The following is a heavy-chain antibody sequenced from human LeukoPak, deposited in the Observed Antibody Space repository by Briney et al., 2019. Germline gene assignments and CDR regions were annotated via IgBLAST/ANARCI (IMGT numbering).Heavy chain of an antibody. J-gene: IGHJ4*02. CDR2: IKSKTDGGTT. CDR3: TTDIGDYDSSGYYYTDY. V-gene: IGHV3-15*01. D-gene: IGHD3-22*01. CDR1: GFSLSDYY. Sequence: GGSLRLSCAASGFSLSDYYMSWIRQAPGKGLEWVGRIKSKTDGGTTDYAAPVKGRFTISRDDSKNTLYLQMNSLKTEDTAVYYCTTDIGDYDSSGYYYTDYWGQGTLVTVSS.